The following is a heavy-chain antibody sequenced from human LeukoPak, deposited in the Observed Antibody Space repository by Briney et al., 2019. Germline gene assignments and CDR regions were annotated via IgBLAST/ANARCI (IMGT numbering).Heavy chain of an antibody. CDR2: ISSSSSYI. CDR1: GFTFSSYS. CDR3: ARDTTTLPELFDY. V-gene: IGHV3-21*01. D-gene: IGHD1-26*01. J-gene: IGHJ4*02. Sequence: GGSLRLSCAASGFTFSSYSVNWVRQAPGKGLEWVSSISSSSSYIYYADSVKGRLTISRDNAKNSLYLQMNSLRAEDTAVYYCARDTTTLPELFDYWGQGTLVTVSS.